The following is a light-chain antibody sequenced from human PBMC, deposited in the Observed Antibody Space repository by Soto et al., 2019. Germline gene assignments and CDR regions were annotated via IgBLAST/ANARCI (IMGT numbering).Light chain of an antibody. CDR3: QNYGSAPLT. Sequence: DIQMTQSPSSLSASVGDRVTITCRASQGISSYLAWYRQKPGKAPEVLIYSASALQSGVPSRFSGSGSATDFTLTISSLQPEDVATYYCQNYGSAPLTFGGGTKVEIK. CDR2: SAS. J-gene: IGKJ4*01. V-gene: IGKV1-27*01. CDR1: QGISSY.